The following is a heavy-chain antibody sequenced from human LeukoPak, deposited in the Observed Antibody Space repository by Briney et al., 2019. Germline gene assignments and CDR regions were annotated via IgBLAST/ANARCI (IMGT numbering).Heavy chain of an antibody. CDR3: ARLVAPFYYYIDV. J-gene: IGHJ6*03. CDR1: GYTFSTYW. D-gene: IGHD2-15*01. V-gene: IGHV3-7*01. Sequence: GGSLRLSCAASGYTFSTYWMNWVRQAPGKGLEWVANINQDGSEKYYVDSVRGRFTISRDNAKNSLYLQTNSLRAEDTAVYYCARLVAPFYYYIDVWAKGPRSPSP. CDR2: INQDGSEK.